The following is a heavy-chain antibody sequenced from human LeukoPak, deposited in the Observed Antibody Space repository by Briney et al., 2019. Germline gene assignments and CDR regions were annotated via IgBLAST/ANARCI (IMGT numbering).Heavy chain of an antibody. CDR1: GFTFDDYG. D-gene: IGHD3-22*01. CDR2: INWNGGST. V-gene: IGHV3-20*04. J-gene: IGHJ4*02. Sequence: GGSLGLSCAASGFTFDDYGMSWVRQAPGKGLEWVSGINWNGGSTGYADSVKGRFTISRDNAKNSLYLQMNSLRAEDTALYYCARRRYYYDSSGSYYFDYWGQGTLVTVSS. CDR3: ARRRYYYDSSGSYYFDY.